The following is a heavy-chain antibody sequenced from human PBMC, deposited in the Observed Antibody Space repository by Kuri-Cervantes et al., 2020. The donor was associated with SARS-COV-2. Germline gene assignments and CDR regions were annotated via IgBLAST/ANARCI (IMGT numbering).Heavy chain of an antibody. CDR3: ARPETAYYVGY. Sequence: GESLKISCKGSGYSFTSYWIGRVRQMPGKGLEWMGIIYPGDSDTRYSPSLQGQVTISADKSISTAYLQWSSLKASDTAMYYCARPETAYYVGYWGQGTLVTVSS. CDR1: GYSFTSYW. J-gene: IGHJ4*02. CDR2: IYPGDSDT. D-gene: IGHD3-10*02. V-gene: IGHV5-51*01.